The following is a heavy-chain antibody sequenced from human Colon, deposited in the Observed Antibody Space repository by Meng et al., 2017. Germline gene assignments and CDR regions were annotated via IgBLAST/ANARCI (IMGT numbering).Heavy chain of an antibody. CDR1: GGTFSSYA. CDR2: ITPVFGAA. Sequence: SVKVSCKASGGTFSSYAISWVRQAPGQGLEWMGGITPVFGAAIYAPKFQGRVTITADESTSTAYRELSSLRSEDTAVYYCARVDYDSSGYFSSYFHGLDVWGHGTTVTVSS. J-gene: IGHJ6*02. D-gene: IGHD3-22*01. V-gene: IGHV1-69*13. CDR3: ARVDYDSSGYFSSYFHGLDV.